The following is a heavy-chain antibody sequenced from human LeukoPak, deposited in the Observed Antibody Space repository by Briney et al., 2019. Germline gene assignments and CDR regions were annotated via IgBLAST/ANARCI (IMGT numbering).Heavy chain of an antibody. D-gene: IGHD7-27*01. J-gene: IGHJ4*02. CDR1: GYTFTSYD. Sequence: ASVKVSRKASGYTFTSYDFNWVRQATGQRPEWMGWMSPNSGDTGYAQKFQDRVTMTRNTSISTAYMELSSLRSDDTAVYYCARGPPNWGYDYWGPGTLVTVSS. CDR2: MSPNSGDT. CDR3: ARGPPNWGYDY. V-gene: IGHV1-8*01.